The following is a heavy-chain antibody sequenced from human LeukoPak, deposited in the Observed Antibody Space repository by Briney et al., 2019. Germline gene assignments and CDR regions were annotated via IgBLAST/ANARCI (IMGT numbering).Heavy chain of an antibody. D-gene: IGHD6-13*01. V-gene: IGHV4-39*01. Sequence: SETLSLTCTVSGGSISSSSYYWGWIRQPPGKGLEWIGSIYYSGSTYYNPSLKSRVTISVDTSKNQFSLKLSSVTAADTAVYYCARMYSSSSYDAFDIWGQGTMVTVSS. CDR1: GGSISSSSYY. CDR2: IYYSGST. J-gene: IGHJ3*02. CDR3: ARMYSSSSYDAFDI.